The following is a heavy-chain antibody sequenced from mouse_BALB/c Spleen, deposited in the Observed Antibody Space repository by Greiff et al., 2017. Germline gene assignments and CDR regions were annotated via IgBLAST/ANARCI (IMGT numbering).Heavy chain of an antibody. V-gene: IGHV1-69*01. CDR3: ARSRGDYAMDY. J-gene: IGHJ4*01. CDR1: GYTFTDYW. Sequence: QVQLQQPGAELVMPGASVKMSCKASGYTFTDYWMHWVKQRPGQGLEWIGAIDTSDSYTSYNQKFKGKATLTVDESSSTAYMQLSSLTSEDSAVYYCARSRGDYAMDYWGQGTTVTVSS. CDR2: IDTSDSYT.